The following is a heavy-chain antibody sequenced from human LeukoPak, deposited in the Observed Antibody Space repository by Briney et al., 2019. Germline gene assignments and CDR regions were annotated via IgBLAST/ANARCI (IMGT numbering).Heavy chain of an antibody. V-gene: IGHV1-2*06. J-gene: IGHJ4*02. CDR2: INPNSGGT. Sequence: GASVKVSCKASGYTFTGYYMHWVRQAPGQGLEWMGRINPNSGGTNYARKFQGRVTMTRDTSINTAYMELSRLRSDDAAVYFCARGKNYYDSSGYYPLFDYWGQGTLVTVSS. CDR3: ARGKNYYDSSGYYPLFDY. CDR1: GYTFTGYY. D-gene: IGHD3-22*01.